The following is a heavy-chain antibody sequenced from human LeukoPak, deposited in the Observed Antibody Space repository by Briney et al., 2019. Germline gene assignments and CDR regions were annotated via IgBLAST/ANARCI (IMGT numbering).Heavy chain of an antibody. CDR3: ARGLLILRFLAPDAFDI. J-gene: IGHJ3*02. D-gene: IGHD3-3*01. V-gene: IGHV4-61*02. CDR1: GGSISSGSYY. CDR2: IYTSGST. Sequence: SETLSLTSTVSGGSISSGSYYWSWIRQPAGKGLEWIGRIYTSGSTNYNPSLKSRVTISVDTSKNQFSLKLSSVTAADTAVYYCARGLLILRFLAPDAFDIWGQGTMVTVSS.